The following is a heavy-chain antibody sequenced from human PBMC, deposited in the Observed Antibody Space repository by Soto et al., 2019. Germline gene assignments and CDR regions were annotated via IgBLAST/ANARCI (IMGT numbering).Heavy chain of an antibody. CDR1: GFTFSSYW. V-gene: IGHV3-7*04. J-gene: IGHJ4*02. D-gene: IGHD4-17*01. CDR2: IKQDGSEK. Sequence: EVQLVESGGGLVQPGGSLRLSCAASGFTFSSYWMSWVRQAPGKGLEWVANIKQDGSEKYYVDSVKGRFTISRDNAKNSRYLQLNSLRAEDTAVYYCARVDTYGRYFFDCWGQGTLVTVSS. CDR3: ARVDTYGRYFFDC.